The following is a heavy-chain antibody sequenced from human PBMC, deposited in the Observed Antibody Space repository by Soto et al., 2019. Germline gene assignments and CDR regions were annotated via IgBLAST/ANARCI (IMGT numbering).Heavy chain of an antibody. V-gene: IGHV4-30-4*08. J-gene: IGHJ4*02. D-gene: IGHD5-18*01. CDR2: IYYSGST. Sequence: SQMMSVTWTVADGSIRSGDYYRSIKSQPPGKGLEWIGYIYYSGSTYYNPSLKSRVTISVDTSKNQFSLKLSSVTAADTAVYYCARDSGYSYGPIDYWGQGTLVTVSS. CDR3: ARDSGYSYGPIDY. CDR1: DGSIRSGDYY.